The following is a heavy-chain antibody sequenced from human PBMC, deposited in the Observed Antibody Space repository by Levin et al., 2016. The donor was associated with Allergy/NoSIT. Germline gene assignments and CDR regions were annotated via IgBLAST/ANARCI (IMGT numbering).Heavy chain of an antibody. V-gene: IGHV3-23*01. D-gene: IGHD3-22*01. J-gene: IGHJ4*02. CDR3: AKDYTMIVVVIIDY. Sequence: WIRQPPGKGLEWVSAISGSGGSTYYADSVKGRFTISRDNSKNTLYLQMNSLRAEDTAVYYCAKDYTMIVVVIIDYWGQGTLVTVSS. CDR2: ISGSGGST.